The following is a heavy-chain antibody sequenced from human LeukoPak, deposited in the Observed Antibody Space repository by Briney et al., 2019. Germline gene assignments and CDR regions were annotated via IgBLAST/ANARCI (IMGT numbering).Heavy chain of an antibody. CDR1: GFTFSSYS. CDR3: ARSPYDSSGYPPGGFDY. CDR2: ISSSSSYI. V-gene: IGHV3-21*01. J-gene: IGHJ4*02. Sequence: GGSLRLSCAASGFTFSSYSMNWVRRAPGKGLEWVSSISSSSSYIYYADSVKGRFTISRDNAKNSLYLQMNSLRAEDTAVYYCARSPYDSSGYPPGGFDYWGQGTLVTVSS. D-gene: IGHD3-22*01.